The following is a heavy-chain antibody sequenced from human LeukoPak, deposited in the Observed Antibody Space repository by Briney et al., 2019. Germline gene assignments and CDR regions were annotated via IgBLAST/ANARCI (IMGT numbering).Heavy chain of an antibody. CDR1: GFTFSSYA. D-gene: IGHD3-3*01. Sequence: GGSLRLSCAASGFTFSSYAMNWVRQAPGKGLEWVSSISGGSNNINYAGSVKGRFTTSRDNSQNTLYLQMNILRADDTAVYYCAKDQGTAIFGMIIPDWYFDLWGRGTLVTVS. J-gene: IGHJ2*01. V-gene: IGHV3-23*01. CDR3: AKDQGTAIFGMIIPDWYFDL. CDR2: ISGGSNNI.